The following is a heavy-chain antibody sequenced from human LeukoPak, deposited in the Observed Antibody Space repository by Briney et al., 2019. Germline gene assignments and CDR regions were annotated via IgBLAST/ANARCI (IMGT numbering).Heavy chain of an antibody. CDR1: GGSIRSHF. D-gene: IGHD3-22*01. V-gene: IGHV4-59*11. CDR3: AGTLPYYYDSSGYWGLDI. CDR2: IYYSGST. J-gene: IGHJ3*02. Sequence: SETLSLTCTVSGGSIRSHFWSWIRQPPGKGLEWIGYIYYSGSTNYNPSLKSRVTISVDTSKNQFSLKLSSVTAADTAVYYCAGTLPYYYDSSGYWGLDIWGQGTMVTVSS.